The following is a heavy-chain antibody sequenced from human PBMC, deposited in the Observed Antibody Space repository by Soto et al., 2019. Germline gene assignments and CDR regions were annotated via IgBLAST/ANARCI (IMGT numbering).Heavy chain of an antibody. V-gene: IGHV3-23*01. CDR3: AKDLMRGYSYGYAFDI. Sequence: GGSLRLSCAASGFTFSSYAMSWVRQAPGKGLEWVSAISGSGGSTYYADSVKGRFTISRDNSKNTLYLQMNSLRAEDTAVYYCAKDLMRGYSYGYAFDIWGQGTMVTVSS. CDR1: GFTFSSYA. D-gene: IGHD5-18*01. J-gene: IGHJ3*02. CDR2: ISGSGGST.